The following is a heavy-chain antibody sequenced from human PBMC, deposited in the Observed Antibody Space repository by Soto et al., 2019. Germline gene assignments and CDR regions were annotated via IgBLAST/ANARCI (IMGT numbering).Heavy chain of an antibody. Sequence: GESLKISCKGSGYTFTNYWIGWVRQMPGKGLEWMGSIYPGDSDARYSPSFQGQVIFSVDKSISTTYLQWSSLRASDTAMYYCARHPNGDHDAMHVWGRGTTVTVSS. D-gene: IGHD4-17*01. J-gene: IGHJ6*02. CDR2: IYPGDSDA. V-gene: IGHV5-51*01. CDR3: ARHPNGDHDAMHV. CDR1: GYTFTNYW.